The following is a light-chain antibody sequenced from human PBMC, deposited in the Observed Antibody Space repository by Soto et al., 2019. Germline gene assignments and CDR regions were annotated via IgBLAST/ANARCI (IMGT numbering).Light chain of an antibody. V-gene: IGKV3-20*01. CDR2: GAS. Sequence: EIVLTQSPGTLSLTTGERATLSCRASQSLSSSHLAWYQQKPGQAPRLLIYGASSRGTGIPDRFSGSGSGTDFTLTISRLEPEDFAVYYCQQYGSSPLTFGGGTNVEIK. CDR1: QSLSSSH. J-gene: IGKJ4*01. CDR3: QQYGSSPLT.